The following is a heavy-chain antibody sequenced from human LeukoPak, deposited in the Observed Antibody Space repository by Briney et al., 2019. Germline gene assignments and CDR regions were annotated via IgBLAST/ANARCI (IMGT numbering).Heavy chain of an antibody. CDR1: GGSISSSSYY. V-gene: IGHV4-39*01. D-gene: IGHD3-16*02. J-gene: IGHJ4*02. Sequence: SETLSLTCTVSGGSISSSSYYWGWIRQPPGRGLEWIGSIYYSGSTYYNPSLKSRVTISVDTSKNQFSLKLSSVTAADTAVYYCASNPSILGELSSFGYWGQGTLVTVSS. CDR3: ASNPSILGELSSFGY. CDR2: IYYSGST.